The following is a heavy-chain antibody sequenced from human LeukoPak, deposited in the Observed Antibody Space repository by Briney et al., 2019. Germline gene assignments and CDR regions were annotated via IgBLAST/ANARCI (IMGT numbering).Heavy chain of an antibody. Sequence: ASVKVSCKASGYTFTGYYMHWVRQAPGQGLEWMGWINPNSGGTNYAQKFQGRVTMTRDTSISTAYMELSRLRSDDTAVYYCARVPYCSSTSCSPGERDYYYYMDVWGKGTTVTISS. V-gene: IGHV1-2*02. J-gene: IGHJ6*03. CDR3: ARVPYCSSTSCSPGERDYYYYMDV. D-gene: IGHD2-2*01. CDR2: INPNSGGT. CDR1: GYTFTGYY.